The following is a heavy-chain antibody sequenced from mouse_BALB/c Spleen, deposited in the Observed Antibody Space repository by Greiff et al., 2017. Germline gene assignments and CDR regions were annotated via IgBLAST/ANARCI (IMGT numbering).Heavy chain of an antibody. Sequence: QVQLQQSGAELVKPGASVTMSCKAFGYTFTTYPIEWMKQNHGKSLEWIGNFHPYNDDTKYNEKFKGKAKLTVEKSSSTVYWELSRLTSDDSAVYYCARGGYDYAMDYWGQGTSVTVSS. D-gene: IGHD2-2*01. V-gene: IGHV1-47*01. CDR3: ARGGYDYAMDY. CDR2: FHPYNDDT. J-gene: IGHJ4*01. CDR1: GYTFTTYP.